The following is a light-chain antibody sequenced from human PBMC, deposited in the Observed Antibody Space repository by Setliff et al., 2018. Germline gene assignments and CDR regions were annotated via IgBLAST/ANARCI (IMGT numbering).Light chain of an antibody. V-gene: IGLV2-14*03. CDR3: SSYTSNSTYV. J-gene: IGLJ1*01. Sequence: QSVLTQPASVSGSPGQSITISCTGTGTYNYVSWYQQHPGKAPQLIIYDVTNRPSGVSNRFSASKSGNTASLTISGLQPEDGADYYCSSYTSNSTYVFGTGTKVTVL. CDR1: GTYNY. CDR2: DVT.